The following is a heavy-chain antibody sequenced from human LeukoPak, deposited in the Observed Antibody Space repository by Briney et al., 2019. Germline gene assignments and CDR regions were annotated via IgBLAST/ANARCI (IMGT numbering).Heavy chain of an antibody. CDR3: ARGAYKISVSVAAGNIDY. CDR2: ISSSGGTA. D-gene: IGHD6-13*01. J-gene: IGHJ4*02. CDR1: GFTFSSYG. V-gene: IGHV3-48*02. Sequence: GGSLRLSCAASGFTFSSYGMNWVRQAPGKGLEWVSYISSSGGTAYYADSVKGRFTISRDDVKKSLYLQMDSLRDEDTAVYYCARGAYKISVSVAAGNIDYWGQGTLVTVSS.